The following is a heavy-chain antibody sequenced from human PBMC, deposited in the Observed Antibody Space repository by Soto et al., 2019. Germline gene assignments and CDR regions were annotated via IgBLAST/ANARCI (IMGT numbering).Heavy chain of an antibody. CDR3: ARDLDTAMDYYYYYGMDV. Sequence: PGGSLRLSCAASGFTFSSYSMNWVRQAPGKGLEWVSSISRSSSYIYYADSVKGRFTISRDNAKNSLYLQMNSLRAEDTAVYYCARDLDTAMDYYYYYGMDVWGQGTTVTVSS. J-gene: IGHJ6*02. D-gene: IGHD5-18*01. CDR1: GFTFSSYS. CDR2: ISRSSSYI. V-gene: IGHV3-21*01.